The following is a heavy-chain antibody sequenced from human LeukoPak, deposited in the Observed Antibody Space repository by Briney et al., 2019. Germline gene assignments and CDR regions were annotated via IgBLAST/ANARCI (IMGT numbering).Heavy chain of an antibody. CDR3: ARGKVGASRLDP. D-gene: IGHD1-26*01. Sequence: SETPSLTCAVYGGSFSGYYWSWIRQPPGKGLEWIGEINHSGSTNYNPSLKSRVTISVDTSKNQFSLKLSSVTAADTAVYYCARGKVGASRLDPWGQGTLVTVSS. V-gene: IGHV4-34*01. J-gene: IGHJ5*02. CDR1: GGSFSGYY. CDR2: INHSGST.